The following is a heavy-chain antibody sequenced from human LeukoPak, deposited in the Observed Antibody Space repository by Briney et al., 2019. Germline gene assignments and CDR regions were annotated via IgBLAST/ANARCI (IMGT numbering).Heavy chain of an antibody. CDR3: ARSIGEYSSSWYQGFDY. V-gene: IGHV4-59*01. CDR1: GASISSYY. Sequence: SETLSLTCTVSGASISSYYWSWIRQPPGKGPEWIGYIYYSGSTNYNPSLKSRVTISVDTSKKQFSLKLSSVTAADTAVYYCARSIGEYSSSWYQGFDYWGQGTLVTVSS. J-gene: IGHJ4*02. CDR2: IYYSGST. D-gene: IGHD6-13*01.